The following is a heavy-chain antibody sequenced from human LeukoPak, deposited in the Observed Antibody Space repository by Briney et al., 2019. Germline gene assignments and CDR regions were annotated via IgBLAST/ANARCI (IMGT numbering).Heavy chain of an antibody. D-gene: IGHD6-13*01. Sequence: ASVKVSCKASGDTFTSYDINWVRQATGQGLEWMGWMNPNSGNTGYAQKFQGRVTITRNTSKSTAYMELSSPRSEDTAVYYCARSRRGIAAAGTSYYFDYWGQGTLVTVSS. CDR2: MNPNSGNT. CDR1: GDTFTSYD. J-gene: IGHJ4*02. CDR3: ARSRRGIAAAGTSYYFDY. V-gene: IGHV1-8*03.